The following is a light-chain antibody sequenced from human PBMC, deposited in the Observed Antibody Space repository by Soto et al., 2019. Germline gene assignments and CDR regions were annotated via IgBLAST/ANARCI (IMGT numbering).Light chain of an antibody. CDR1: QSVSSN. CDR2: GAS. Sequence: EIVMTQSPATLSVSPGERPTLSCRASQSVSSNLAWYQQKPGQAPSLLIYGASTRATGIPARFSGSGSGTEFTLTISSLQSEDFAVYYCQQYNNWTPKYTFGQGTKLEIK. V-gene: IGKV3-15*01. J-gene: IGKJ2*01. CDR3: QQYNNWTPKYT.